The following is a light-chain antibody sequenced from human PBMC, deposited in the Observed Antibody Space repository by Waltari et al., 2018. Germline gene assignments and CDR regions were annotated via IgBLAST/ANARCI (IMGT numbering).Light chain of an antibody. V-gene: IGLV2-14*01. CDR1: SSDIGGYDF. Sequence: QSALAQPASVSGSPGPSITISCTGTSSDIGGYDFASWYQQFPGQAPKLIIYDVSNRPSGVSNRFSGSKSGNTASLIISGLQGEDEADYYCSSYTSGSTLIVFGTGTKVTVL. CDR3: SSYTSGSTLIV. J-gene: IGLJ1*01. CDR2: DVS.